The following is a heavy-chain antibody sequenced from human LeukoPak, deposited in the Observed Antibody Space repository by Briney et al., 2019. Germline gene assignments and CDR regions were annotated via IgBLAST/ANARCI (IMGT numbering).Heavy chain of an antibody. Sequence: SETLSLTCTVSGFFISNGFHWGWIRPTPGKGLEWIGSMYHSGSAYYNPSLKSRITISVDTSKNQFSLKLSSVTAADTAVYYCARARRYALDYWGQGTLVTVSS. CDR2: MYHSGSA. J-gene: IGHJ4*02. CDR3: ARARRYALDY. CDR1: GFFISNGFH. D-gene: IGHD1-1*01. V-gene: IGHV4-38-2*02.